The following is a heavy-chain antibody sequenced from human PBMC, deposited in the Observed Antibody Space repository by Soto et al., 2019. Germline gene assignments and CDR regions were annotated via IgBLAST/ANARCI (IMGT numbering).Heavy chain of an antibody. V-gene: IGHV3-30*18. Sequence: QVQLVESGGGVVQPGRSLRLSCAASGFTFSSYGMHWVRQAPGKGLEWVAVISYDGSNKYYADSVKGRFTISRDNSKNTLYLQMNSLRAEDRAVYYCAKEKQWVDYWGQGTLVTVSS. CDR2: ISYDGSNK. J-gene: IGHJ4*02. CDR1: GFTFSSYG. D-gene: IGHD6-19*01. CDR3: AKEKQWVDY.